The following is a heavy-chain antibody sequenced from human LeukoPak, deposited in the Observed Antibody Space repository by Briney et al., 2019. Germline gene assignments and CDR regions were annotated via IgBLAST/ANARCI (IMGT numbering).Heavy chain of an antibody. CDR3: ARGYSYGYYYYYGMDV. Sequence: PSETLSLTCTVSGGSISSYYWSWIRQPAGKGLEWIGRIYTSGSTNYNPSLKSRVTMSVDTSKNQFSLKLSSVTAADTAVYYCARGYSYGYYYYYGMDVWGQGTTVTVSS. CDR1: GGSISSYY. V-gene: IGHV4-4*07. J-gene: IGHJ6*02. D-gene: IGHD5-18*01. CDR2: IYTSGST.